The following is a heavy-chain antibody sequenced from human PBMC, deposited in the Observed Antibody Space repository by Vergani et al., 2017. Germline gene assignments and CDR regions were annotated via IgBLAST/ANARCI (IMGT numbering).Heavy chain of an antibody. CDR1: GYTLTSYA. CDR2: INAGNGNT. V-gene: IGHV1-3*01. Sequence: VQLVESGGGLVKPGGSLRLSCAASGYTLTSYAMHWVRQAPGQRLEWMGWINAGNGNTKYSQKFQGRVTITRDTSASTAYMELSSLRSEDTAVYYCAVGNIAARGRTDYWGQGTLVTVSS. D-gene: IGHD6-6*01. J-gene: IGHJ4*02. CDR3: AVGNIAARGRTDY.